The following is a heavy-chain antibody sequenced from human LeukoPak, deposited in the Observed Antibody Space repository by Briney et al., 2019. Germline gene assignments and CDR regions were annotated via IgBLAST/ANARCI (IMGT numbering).Heavy chain of an antibody. J-gene: IGHJ4*02. Sequence: ASVKVSCKASGYTFTGYYMHWVRQAPGRGLEWMGWINPNSGGTNYAQKFQGRVTMTRDTSISTAYMELSRLRSDDTAVYYCARGSDFEPTVDYWGQGTLVTVSS. CDR2: INPNSGGT. D-gene: IGHD3-3*01. CDR3: ARGSDFEPTVDY. CDR1: GYTFTGYY. V-gene: IGHV1-2*02.